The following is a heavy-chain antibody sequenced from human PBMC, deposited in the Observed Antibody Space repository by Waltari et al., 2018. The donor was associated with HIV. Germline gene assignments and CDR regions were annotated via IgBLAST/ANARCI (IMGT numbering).Heavy chain of an antibody. J-gene: IGHJ6*02. CDR3: ARNSSAKGNRYFYYGLDV. V-gene: IGHV1-8*02. Sequence: QVYLVQSGPEVKRPGAPVKISCTADGYTFINFDVNWVRQAAGQGPEWLGWMNPNSGNTASPYIFEERVTMTTDVSTATAYMEMSGLTPEDTAIYYCARNSSAKGNRYFYYGLDVWGQGTPVTV. CDR2: MNPNSGNT. D-gene: IGHD3-22*01. CDR1: GYTFINFD.